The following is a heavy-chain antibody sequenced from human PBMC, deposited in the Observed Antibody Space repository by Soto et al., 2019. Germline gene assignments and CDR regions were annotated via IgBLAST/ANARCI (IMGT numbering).Heavy chain of an antibody. CDR1: GTSFTTYY. V-gene: IGHV4-59*01. CDR3: AREGGGYRFDY. CDR2: IFYSGHL. J-gene: IGHJ4*02. Sequence: QVLLQESGPGLLKPSETLSLTCSVSGTSFTTYYWSWIRQSPGKGLEWIGYIFYSGHLKYNPSLKTRVTMTGDTSTNQVSLKLSSVSAADTAVYYCAREGGGYRFDYWGQGTLVTVSS. D-gene: IGHD3-16*02.